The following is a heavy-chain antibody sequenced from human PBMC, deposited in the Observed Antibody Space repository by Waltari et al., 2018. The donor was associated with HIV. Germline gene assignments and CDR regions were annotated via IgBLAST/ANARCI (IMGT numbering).Heavy chain of an antibody. Sequence: QVQLQQWGAGLLKPSETLSLTCAAYGGSFSGYYWSWIRQPPGKGLAWIGEINHSGRTNYNPSLKSRVTISADTSKNQFSLKVNSVTAADTAVYYCARGEEGYSGYDLSWFDTWGQGTLVTVSS. V-gene: IGHV4-34*01. CDR2: INHSGRT. D-gene: IGHD5-12*01. J-gene: IGHJ5*02. CDR1: GGSFSGYY. CDR3: ARGEEGYSGYDLSWFDT.